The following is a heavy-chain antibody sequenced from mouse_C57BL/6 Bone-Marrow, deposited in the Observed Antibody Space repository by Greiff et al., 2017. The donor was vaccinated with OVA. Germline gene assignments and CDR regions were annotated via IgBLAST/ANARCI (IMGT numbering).Heavy chain of an antibody. Sequence: QVQLQQSGAELARPGASVKLSCKASGYTFTSYGISWVKQRTGQGLEWIGEIYPRSGNTYYNEKFKGKATLTADKSSSTAYMELRSLTSEDSAVYFCARGRNYYSAGYFDFWGTGTTVTVSS. J-gene: IGHJ1*03. CDR3: ARGRNYYSAGYFDF. D-gene: IGHD1-1*01. CDR2: IYPRSGNT. CDR1: GYTFTSYG. V-gene: IGHV1-81*01.